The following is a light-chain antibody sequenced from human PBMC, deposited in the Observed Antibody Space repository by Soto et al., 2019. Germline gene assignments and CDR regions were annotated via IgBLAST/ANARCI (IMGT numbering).Light chain of an antibody. CDR3: QQYGSSPLLT. CDR2: DAS. CDR1: QPVSSN. Sequence: EIVMTQSPATLSVSPGDTATLSCRASQPVSSNFAWYRHKPGQAPTLLIYDASTRATGVPDRFSGSGSGTDFTLTISRLEPEDFAVYYCQQYGSSPLLTFGGGTKVEIK. J-gene: IGKJ4*01. V-gene: IGKV3-20*01.